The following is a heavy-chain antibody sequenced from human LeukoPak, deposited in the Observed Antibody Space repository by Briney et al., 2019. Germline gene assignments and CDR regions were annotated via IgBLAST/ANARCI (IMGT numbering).Heavy chain of an antibody. CDR1: GFTFSSYE. D-gene: IGHD3-22*01. CDR3: AKDLSPADYYDSSGYYVRGDFDY. Sequence: GGSLRLSCAASGFTFSSYEMNWVRQAPGKGLEWVSGISGSGGSTYFADSVKGRFTISRDNSKNTLYVQMNSLRAEDTAVYFCAKDLSPADYYDSSGYYVRGDFDYWGQGTLVTVSS. CDR2: ISGSGGST. V-gene: IGHV3-23*01. J-gene: IGHJ4*02.